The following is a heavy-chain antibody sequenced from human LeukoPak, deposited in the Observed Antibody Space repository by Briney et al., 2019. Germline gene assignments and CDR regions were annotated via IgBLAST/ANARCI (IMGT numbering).Heavy chain of an antibody. V-gene: IGHV4-39*07. CDR3: AREKLERRLSYYMDV. D-gene: IGHD1-1*01. Sequence: SETLSLTCTVSGGSISSSSHYWGWIRQPPGKGLEWIGSIYYSGSTYYNPSLKSRVTISVDTSKNQFSLKLSSVTAADTAVYYCAREKLERRLSYYMDVWGKGSTVTVSS. J-gene: IGHJ6*03. CDR2: IYYSGST. CDR1: GGSISSSSHY.